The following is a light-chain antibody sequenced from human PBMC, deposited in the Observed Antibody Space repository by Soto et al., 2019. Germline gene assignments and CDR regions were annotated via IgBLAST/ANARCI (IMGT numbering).Light chain of an antibody. Sequence: QSALTQPRSVSGSPGQSVTISCTGTSSDVGGYNYVSWYQQHPGEAPKLLVYRDNQRPSGVPDRFSGSKSGTSASLAISGLRSDDEADYYCAAWDDSLRGVVFGGGTKVTVL. CDR2: RDN. J-gene: IGLJ2*01. CDR3: AAWDDSLRGVV. V-gene: IGLV2-11*01. CDR1: SSDVGGYNY.